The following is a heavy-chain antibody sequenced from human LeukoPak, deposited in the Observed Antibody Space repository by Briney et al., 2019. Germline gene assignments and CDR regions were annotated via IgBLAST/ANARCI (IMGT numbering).Heavy chain of an antibody. Sequence: GSLRLSCAASGFTFRNSDMHWVRQAPGKGPEWVAFIQADGGNKYYADSVKGRFTISRDNSKKTLYLQMNSLRAGDTAVYYCAKSMGLRITMKSPGYWGQGALVSVSS. CDR2: IQADGGNK. CDR3: AKSMGLRITMKSPGY. CDR1: GFTFRNSD. V-gene: IGHV3-30*02. D-gene: IGHD3-22*01. J-gene: IGHJ4*02.